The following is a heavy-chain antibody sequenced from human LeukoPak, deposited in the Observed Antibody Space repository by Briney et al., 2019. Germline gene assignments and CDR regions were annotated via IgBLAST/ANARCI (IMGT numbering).Heavy chain of an antibody. J-gene: IGHJ5*02. V-gene: IGHV1-69*05. D-gene: IGHD4-11*01. CDR1: GGTFSSYA. CDR2: IIPIFGTA. CDR3: ARDPEDDYSGVWFDP. Sequence: ASVKVSCKVSGGTFSSYAISWVRQAPGQGLEWMGGIIPIFGTANYAQKFQGRVTITTDESTSTAYMELSSLRSEDTAVYYCARDPEDDYSGVWFDPWGQGTLVTVSS.